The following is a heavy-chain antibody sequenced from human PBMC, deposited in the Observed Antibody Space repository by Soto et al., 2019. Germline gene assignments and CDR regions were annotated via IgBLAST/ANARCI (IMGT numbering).Heavy chain of an antibody. Sequence: QVQLQESGPGLVKPSQTLSLTCTVSGGSISSGDYYWSWIRQPPGKGLEWIGYIYYSGSTYYNPSPTSRVTTSVDTSKNQFARRLSSVTAADTAVYYCAGLQSMRLSGLDPWGQGTLVTVSS. V-gene: IGHV4-30-4*01. J-gene: IGHJ5*02. D-gene: IGHD3-16*02. CDR2: IYYSGST. CDR3: AGLQSMRLSGLDP. CDR1: GGSISSGDYY.